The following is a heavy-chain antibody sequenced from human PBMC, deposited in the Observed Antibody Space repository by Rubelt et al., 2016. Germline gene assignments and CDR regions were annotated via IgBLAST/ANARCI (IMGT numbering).Heavy chain of an antibody. Sequence: QLQLQESGPGLVKPSETLSLTCTVSGGSISSSSFYWAWIRQPPGKGLEWIGSIYYTGSTYFNPSLMSRVTMAVDTSKNQFSLRLSSVTAADTAVYYCARWDVDYLDYWGQGTLVTVSS. CDR3: ARWDVDYLDY. CDR2: IYYTGST. CDR1: GGSISSSSFY. J-gene: IGHJ4*01. D-gene: IGHD1-26*01. V-gene: IGHV4-39*07.